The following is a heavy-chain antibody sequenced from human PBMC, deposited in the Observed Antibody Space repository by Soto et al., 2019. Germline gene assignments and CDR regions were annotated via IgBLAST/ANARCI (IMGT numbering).Heavy chain of an antibody. Sequence: ASVKVSCKASGYTLTTYGITWVRQAPGQGLEWMAWISPYSGNTKYAQKFQGRVTTTTETSTSTAYLELRSLRSDDTAVYYCARDTYSSRHDAFEIWGQGTMVTVSS. CDR2: ISPYSGNT. J-gene: IGHJ3*02. CDR3: ARDTYSSRHDAFEI. V-gene: IGHV1-18*01. CDR1: GYTLTTYG. D-gene: IGHD6-19*01.